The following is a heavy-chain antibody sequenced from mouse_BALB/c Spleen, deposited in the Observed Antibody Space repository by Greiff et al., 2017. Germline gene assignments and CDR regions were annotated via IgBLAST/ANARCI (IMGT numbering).Heavy chain of an antibody. Sequence: EGQRVESGGGLVQPGGSRKLSCAASGFTFSSFGMHWVRQAPEKGLEWVAYISSGSSTIYYADTVKGRFTISRDNPKNTLFLQMTSLRSEDTAMYYCARSSSYYFDYWGQGTTLTVSS. V-gene: IGHV5-17*02. CDR1: GFTFSSFG. CDR2: ISSGSSTI. J-gene: IGHJ2*01. D-gene: IGHD1-1*01. CDR3: ARSSSYYFDY.